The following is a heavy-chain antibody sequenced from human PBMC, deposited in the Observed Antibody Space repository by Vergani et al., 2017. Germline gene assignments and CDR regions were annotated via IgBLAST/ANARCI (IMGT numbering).Heavy chain of an antibody. V-gene: IGHV3-66*02. CDR1: GFTVSSNY. CDR3: ASLIGCGGSCYRGSGGGWFDP. J-gene: IGHJ5*02. CDR2: IYSGGST. Sequence: EVQLVESGGGLVQPGGSLRLSCAASGFTVSSNYMSWVRQAPGKGLEWVSVIYSGGSTYYADSVKGRFTISRDNSKNTLYLQMNSLRAEDTAVYYCASLIGCGGSCYRGSGGGWFDPWGQGTLVTVSS. D-gene: IGHD2-15*01.